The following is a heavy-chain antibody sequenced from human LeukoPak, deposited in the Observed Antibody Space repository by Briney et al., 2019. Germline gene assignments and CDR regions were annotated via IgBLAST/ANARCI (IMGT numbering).Heavy chain of an antibody. D-gene: IGHD3-10*01. V-gene: IGHV3-7*01. J-gene: IGHJ4*02. CDR2: IKEDGSEK. CDR3: ATDGEGYS. Sequence: PGGSLRLSCAASGFTFNRAWMSWVRQTPEKRLEFVANIKEDGSEKYYVDSVKGRFTISRDNTKNSLYLQMDSLRVDDTAIYYCATDGEGYSWGQGTLVTVSS. CDR1: GFTFNRAW.